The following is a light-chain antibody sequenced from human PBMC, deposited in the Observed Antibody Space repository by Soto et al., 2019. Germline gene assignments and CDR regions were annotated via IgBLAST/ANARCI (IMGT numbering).Light chain of an antibody. J-gene: IGKJ3*01. CDR2: AAS. CDR3: QQLNSYPPFT. CDR1: QGISSY. Sequence: IQLTQSPSSLSASVGDRVTITCRASQGISSYLAWYQQKPGKAPKLLIYAASTLQSGVPARFSGSGSGTDFTLTISSLQTEDFATYYCQQLNSYPPFTFGPGTKVDIK. V-gene: IGKV1-9*01.